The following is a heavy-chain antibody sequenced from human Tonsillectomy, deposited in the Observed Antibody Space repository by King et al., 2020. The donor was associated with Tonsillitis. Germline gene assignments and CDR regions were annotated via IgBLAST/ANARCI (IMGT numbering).Heavy chain of an antibody. V-gene: IGHV4-31*03. CDR2: IYYSGST. D-gene: IGHD3-3*01. CDR1: GGSISSGGYY. CDR3: ARAGGYYDFWSGGDYYYYYMDV. Sequence: VPLQESGPGLVKPSQTLSLTCTVSGGSISSGGYYWSWIRQHPGKGLEWIGYIYYSGSTYYNPSLKSRVTISVDTSKNQFSLKLSSVTAADTAVYYCARAGGYYDFWSGGDYYYYYMDVWGKGTTVTVSS. J-gene: IGHJ6*03.